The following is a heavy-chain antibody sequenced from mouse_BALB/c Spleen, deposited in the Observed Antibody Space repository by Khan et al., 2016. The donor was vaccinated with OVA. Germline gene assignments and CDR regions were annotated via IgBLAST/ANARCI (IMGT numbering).Heavy chain of an antibody. CDR1: GYSITSDYA. V-gene: IGHV3-2*02. CDR2: ISYSGST. J-gene: IGHJ3*01. D-gene: IGHD4-1*01. CDR3: ARLGPGFTY. Sequence: EVQLQESGPGLVKPSQSLSLTCTVTGYSITSDYAWNWIRQFPGNKLEWMGYISYSGSTSYNPSLKSRISLTRDTSKNQFFLQLNSVTTEDTATYYCARLGPGFTYWGQGTLVTVSA.